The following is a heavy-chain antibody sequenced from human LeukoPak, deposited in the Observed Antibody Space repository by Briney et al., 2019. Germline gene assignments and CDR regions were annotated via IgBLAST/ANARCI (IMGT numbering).Heavy chain of an antibody. J-gene: IGHJ6*02. D-gene: IGHD5-18*01. V-gene: IGHV4-39*01. CDR1: GGSISSSSYY. Sequence: SETLSLTCTVSGGSISSSSYYWGWIRQPPGKGLEWIGSIYYSGSTYYNPSLKSRVTISIDTSKNQFSLKLSSVTAADTAVYYCAQQEYSYGYYYYYGMDVWGQGTTVTVSS. CDR2: IYYSGST. CDR3: AQQEYSYGYYYYYGMDV.